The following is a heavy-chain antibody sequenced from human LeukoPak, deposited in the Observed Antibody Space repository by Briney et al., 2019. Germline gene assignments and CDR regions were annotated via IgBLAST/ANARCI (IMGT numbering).Heavy chain of an antibody. CDR3: ARVRSGSDDWVDP. CDR1: GFTFSAYW. D-gene: IGHD1-26*01. V-gene: IGHV3-74*03. J-gene: IGHJ5*02. Sequence: GGSLRLSCAASGFTFSAYWMHWVRQAPGKGLVWVSRIDTVGSTTTYADSVKGRFTISRGNAKNTLHLQMSSLTAEETGVYYCARVRSGSDDWVDPWGQGTLVTVSS. CDR2: IDTVGSTT.